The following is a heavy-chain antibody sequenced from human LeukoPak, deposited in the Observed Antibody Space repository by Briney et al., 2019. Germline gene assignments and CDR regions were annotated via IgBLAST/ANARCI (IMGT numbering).Heavy chain of an antibody. V-gene: IGHV3-72*01. CDR3: GVGASIANYYSYMDV. CDR1: GFTSSDHY. CDR2: SRNKANSYST. D-gene: IGHD1-26*01. J-gene: IGHJ6*03. Sequence: GGSLRLSCAASGFTSSDHYMDWVRQAPGKGLEWIGRSRNKANSYSTEHAASVKGRFAISRDESENSLYLQMNGLKTEDTAVYYCGVGASIANYYSYMDVWGKGTTVTVSS.